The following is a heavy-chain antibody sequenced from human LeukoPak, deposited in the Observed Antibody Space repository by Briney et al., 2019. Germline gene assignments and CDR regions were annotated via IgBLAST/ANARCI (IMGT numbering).Heavy chain of an antibody. CDR3: ARVLLERPGIDSFDM. Sequence: GGSLRLSCGASGFRLGSYSMDWVRQAPGKGLEWVSHINSGSSTIYYADSVKGRFTISRDNAGNSLYLQMNSLRDEDTAVYYCARVLLERPGIDSFDMWGQGTLVTVSS. J-gene: IGHJ3*02. D-gene: IGHD1-1*01. V-gene: IGHV3-48*02. CDR2: INSGSSTI. CDR1: GFRLGSYS.